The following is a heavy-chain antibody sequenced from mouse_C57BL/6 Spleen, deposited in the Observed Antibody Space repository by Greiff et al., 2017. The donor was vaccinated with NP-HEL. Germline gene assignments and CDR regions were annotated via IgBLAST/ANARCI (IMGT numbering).Heavy chain of an antibody. V-gene: IGHV1-15*01. J-gene: IGHJ4*01. CDR2: IDPETGGT. CDR1: GYTLTDYE. Sequence: VKLMESGAELVRPGASVTLSCKASGYTLTDYEMHWVKQTPVHGLEWIGAIDPETGGTAYNQKFKGKAILTADKSSSTAYMELRSLTSEDSAVYYCTRYGNYYAMDYWGQGTSVTVSS. D-gene: IGHD1-1*02. CDR3: TRYGNYYAMDY.